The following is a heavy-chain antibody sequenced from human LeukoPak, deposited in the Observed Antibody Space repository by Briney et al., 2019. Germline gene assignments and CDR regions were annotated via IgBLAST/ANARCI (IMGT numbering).Heavy chain of an antibody. D-gene: IGHD2-15*01. V-gene: IGHV3-23*01. CDR1: GITLSNYG. Sequence: GGSLRLSCAVSGITLSNYGMSWVRQAPGKGLEWVAGISDSGGSTDYADSVKGRFTISRDNPKNTLYLQMNGLGAEDTAVYYCASAPFFCSGGSCPYYMDVWGKGTLVTVSS. CDR3: ASAPFFCSGGSCPYYMDV. J-gene: IGHJ6*03. CDR2: ISDSGGST.